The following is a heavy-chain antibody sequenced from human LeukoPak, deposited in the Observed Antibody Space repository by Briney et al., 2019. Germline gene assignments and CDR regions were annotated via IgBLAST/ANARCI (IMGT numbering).Heavy chain of an antibody. Sequence: SETPSLTCTVSGFSISSGYYWVWIRQPPGKGLEWIGSIYHSGSTYYNPSLKSRVTISVDTSKNQFSLKLSSVTAADTAVYYCARDQVDCSGGSCYSESVDYWGQGTLVTVSS. J-gene: IGHJ4*02. CDR3: ARDQVDCSGGSCYSESVDY. CDR1: GFSISSGYY. V-gene: IGHV4-38-2*02. D-gene: IGHD2-15*01. CDR2: IYHSGST.